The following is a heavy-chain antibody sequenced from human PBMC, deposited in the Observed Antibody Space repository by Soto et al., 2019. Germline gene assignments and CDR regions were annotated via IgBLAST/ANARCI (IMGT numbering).Heavy chain of an antibody. J-gene: IGHJ4*02. CDR2: IGPETGAT. V-gene: IGHV1-2*02. CDR3: GRGRSGQIVVFY. Sequence: XSVKVSCKASGYTFTCHYIHWVRQAPEQGPEWMGEIGPETGATRYAQKFQGRVTMTRDMSITTVYIELNNLSPDDTAVYYCGRGRSGQIVVFYWGQGTPVTVSS. D-gene: IGHD1-26*01. CDR1: GYTFTCHY.